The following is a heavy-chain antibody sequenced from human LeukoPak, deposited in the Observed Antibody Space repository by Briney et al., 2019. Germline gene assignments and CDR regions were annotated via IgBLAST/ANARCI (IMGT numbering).Heavy chain of an antibody. V-gene: IGHV3-9*01. CDR3: ARGDYNTLGYNFHH. J-gene: IGHJ1*01. D-gene: IGHD3-16*01. CDR1: GFTFADHA. Sequence: GGSLRLSCVASGFTFADHAMHWVRRAPGQGLEWVTGINWNNDGIVYAASVKGRFTVSRDNAKNTLYLQMNGLRPEDTAFYYCARGDYNTLGYNFHHWGQGTLVTVSS. CDR2: INWNNDGI.